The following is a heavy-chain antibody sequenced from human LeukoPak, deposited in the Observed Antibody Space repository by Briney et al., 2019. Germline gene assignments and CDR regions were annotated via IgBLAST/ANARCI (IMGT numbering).Heavy chain of an antibody. Sequence: PGGSLRLSCAASGFTFDDYGMSWVRQAPGKGLEWVSGINWNGGSTGYADSVKGRFTISRDNAKNSLYLQMNSLRAEDTALYYCARDSTIFGVVIRYYFDYWGQGTLVTVSS. D-gene: IGHD3-3*01. J-gene: IGHJ4*02. V-gene: IGHV3-20*04. CDR2: INWNGGST. CDR3: ARDSTIFGVVIRYYFDY. CDR1: GFTFDDYG.